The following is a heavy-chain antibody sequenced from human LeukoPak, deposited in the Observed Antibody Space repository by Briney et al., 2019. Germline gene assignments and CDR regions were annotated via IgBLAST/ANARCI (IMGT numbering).Heavy chain of an antibody. Sequence: GASVKVSCKASGYTFTGYYMHWVRQAPGQGLEWMGWINPNSGGTNFAQKFQGRVTMTRDTSISTAYMELSRLTSDDTAVYFCARTGTYYSGMYYFDSWGQGTLVTVFS. V-gene: IGHV1-2*02. D-gene: IGHD1-7*01. CDR3: ARTGTYYSGMYYFDS. CDR1: GYTFTGYY. CDR2: INPNSGGT. J-gene: IGHJ4*02.